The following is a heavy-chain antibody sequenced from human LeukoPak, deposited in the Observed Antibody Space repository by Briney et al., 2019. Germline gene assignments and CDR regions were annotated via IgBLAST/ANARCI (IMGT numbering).Heavy chain of an antibody. Sequence: GGSLRLSCAASGFTFSGSAMYWVRQASGKGLEWVGHIRSKTNSYATIYAASVKGRFTISRDNSKNTLYLQMNSLRAEDTAVYYCARRAGAYSHPYDYWGQGTLVTVSS. CDR1: GFTFSGSA. CDR2: IRSKTNSYAT. J-gene: IGHJ4*02. V-gene: IGHV3-73*01. D-gene: IGHD4/OR15-4a*01. CDR3: ARRAGAYSHPYDY.